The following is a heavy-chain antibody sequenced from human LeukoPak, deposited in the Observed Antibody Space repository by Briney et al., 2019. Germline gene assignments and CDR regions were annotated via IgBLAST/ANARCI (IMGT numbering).Heavy chain of an antibody. D-gene: IGHD3-16*02. CDR2: INHSGST. J-gene: IGHJ4*02. Sequence: PSETLSLTCAVSGGSFSGYYWSWIRQPPGKGLEWTGEINHSGSTNYNPSLKSRVTISVDTSKNQFSLKLSSVTAADTAVYYCARAHKIHMITFGGVIAYHVPFDYWGQGTLVTVSS. V-gene: IGHV4-34*01. CDR3: ARAHKIHMITFGGVIAYHVPFDY. CDR1: GGSFSGYY.